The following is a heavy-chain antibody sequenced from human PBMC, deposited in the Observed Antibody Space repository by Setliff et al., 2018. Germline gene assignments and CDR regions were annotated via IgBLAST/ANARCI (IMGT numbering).Heavy chain of an antibody. CDR1: GYIFITYG. D-gene: IGHD2-21*01. Sequence: ASVKVSCKASGYIFITYGVNWVRQAPGQGLEWMGWISAYNGNTKYAQNLQDSVTMTTDTSTSTAYMELRSLRYEDTAVFYCASADVVVAPWGQGTLVTVSS. CDR3: ASADVVVAP. CDR2: ISAYNGNT. J-gene: IGHJ4*02. V-gene: IGHV1-18*01.